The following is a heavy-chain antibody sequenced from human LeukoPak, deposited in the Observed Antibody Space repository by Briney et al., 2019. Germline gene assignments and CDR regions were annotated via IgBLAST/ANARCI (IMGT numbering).Heavy chain of an antibody. J-gene: IGHJ4*02. CDR1: GYSFSNYW. Sequence: GESLKISCKGSGYSFSNYWIGWVRQMPGKGLEWMGIIYPGDSNTRYSPSFQGQVTISADKSISTAYLQWTSLKASDTAIYYCARQPLVRDCCGDCEFDYWGQGTRVSVSS. CDR2: IYPGDSNT. V-gene: IGHV5-51*01. CDR3: ARQPLVRDCCGDCEFDY. D-gene: IGHD2-21*02.